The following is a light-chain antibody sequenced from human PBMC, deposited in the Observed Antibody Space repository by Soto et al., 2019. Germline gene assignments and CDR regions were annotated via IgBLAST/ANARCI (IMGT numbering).Light chain of an antibody. CDR3: QQYGSSPRT. CDR2: CAS. J-gene: IGKJ1*01. Sequence: EIVLTQSPGTLSLSPGERATLSCRASQCVSSSYLAWYQQKPGQAPRLLIYCASSRATGIPDRFSGSGSGTDFTLTISRLEPEDFAVYYCQQYGSSPRTFGQGTKVEIK. V-gene: IGKV3-20*01. CDR1: QCVSSSY.